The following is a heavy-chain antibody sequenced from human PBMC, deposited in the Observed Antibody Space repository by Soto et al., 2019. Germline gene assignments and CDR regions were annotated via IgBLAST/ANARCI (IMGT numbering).Heavy chain of an antibody. Sequence: SVKVSCKASGGTFGSYAITWVRRAPVQGLEWLGGIIPILNSPAYAQKFQARVVITADEITNTAYMELNSLRFDDTAVYYCAREAPYCTSATCPKFYDMDVWGQGTTVTVSS. CDR1: GGTFGSYA. CDR2: IIPILNSP. V-gene: IGHV1-69*13. CDR3: AREAPYCTSATCPKFYDMDV. J-gene: IGHJ6*02. D-gene: IGHD2-2*01.